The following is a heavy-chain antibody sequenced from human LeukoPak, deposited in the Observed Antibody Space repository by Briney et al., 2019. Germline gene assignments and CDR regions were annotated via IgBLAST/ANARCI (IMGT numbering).Heavy chain of an antibody. J-gene: IGHJ4*02. CDR3: ITPLPYSAQ. D-gene: IGHD2-21*01. CDR1: GFTFSMHS. V-gene: IGHV3-15*07. Sequence: GGSLRLSCVASGFTFSMHSLNWVRQAPGKGLEWVGRIKPKTDGETTEYAAPVKDRFSISRDDSKSMMYLQMNSLKTEDTAVYYCITPLPYSAQGGQGTLVTVSS. CDR2: IKPKTDGETT.